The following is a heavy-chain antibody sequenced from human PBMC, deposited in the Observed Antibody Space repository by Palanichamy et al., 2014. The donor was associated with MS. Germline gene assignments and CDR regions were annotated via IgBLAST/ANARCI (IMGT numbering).Heavy chain of an antibody. CDR1: GFTFRSYW. Sequence: EVHLVESGGGLVQPGGSLRLPCAASGFTFRSYWMSWVRQAPGKGLEWMATIKQDGSDKYYVDSVKGRFTISRNNAKNSLYLQMNSLRGEDTAVYYCARNNWNYYFDYWGQGTLVTVPS. CDR3: ARNNWNYYFDY. D-gene: IGHD1-20*01. V-gene: IGHV3-7*03. CDR2: IKQDGSDK. J-gene: IGHJ4*02.